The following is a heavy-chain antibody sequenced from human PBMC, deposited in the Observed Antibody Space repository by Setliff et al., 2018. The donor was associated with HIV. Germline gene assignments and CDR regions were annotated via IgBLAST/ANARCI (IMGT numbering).Heavy chain of an antibody. J-gene: IGHJ6*02. CDR2: MNPNSGNT. V-gene: IGHV1-8*03. CDR3: ARRHSSGWSYYYYYYGMDV. D-gene: IGHD6-19*01. Sequence: ASVKVSCKASGYTFTSYDINWVRQATGQGLEWMGWMNPNSGNTGYAQKFQGRVTITRNTSISTAYMELSSLRSEDTAVYYCARRHSSGWSYYYYYYGMDVWGQGTTVTVSS. CDR1: GYTFTSYD.